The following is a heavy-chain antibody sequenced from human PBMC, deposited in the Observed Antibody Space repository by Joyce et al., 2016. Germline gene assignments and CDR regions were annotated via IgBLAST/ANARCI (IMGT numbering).Heavy chain of an antibody. D-gene: IGHD5-18*01. CDR1: GYTFSNYW. J-gene: IGHJ4*02. CDR2: IYPGDSDT. CDR3: ARQMASYSYGYSFFL. Sequence: EVQLVQSGAEVKKPGESLKISCQASGYTFSNYWIAWVRQMPGKGLESVGIIYPGDSDTRYSPSVQGQVTISADKSINTAYLQWSSLKASDTATYYCARQMASYSYGYSFFLWGQGTVVTVSS. V-gene: IGHV5-51*01.